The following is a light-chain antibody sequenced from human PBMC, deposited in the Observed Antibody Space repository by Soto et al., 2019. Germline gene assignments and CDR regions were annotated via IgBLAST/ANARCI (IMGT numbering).Light chain of an antibody. CDR2: GAS. Sequence: EIVLTQSPGTLSLSPGERATLSCRASQSVSSSYLARYQQKPGQAPRLLMYGASSRATGLPERCSGSGSGTSVTLTISRLEPADFAVYFCQQYGSSPLTFGGGTQVEIK. V-gene: IGKV3-20*01. CDR1: QSVSSSY. CDR3: QQYGSSPLT. J-gene: IGKJ4*01.